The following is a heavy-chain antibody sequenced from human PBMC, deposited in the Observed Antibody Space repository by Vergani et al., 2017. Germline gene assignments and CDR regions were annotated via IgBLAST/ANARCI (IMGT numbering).Heavy chain of an antibody. J-gene: IGHJ4*02. CDR2: IYYSGST. CDR3: ARDMVGSGWSAFDY. CDR1: GGSISSSNW. Sequence: QVQLQESGPGLVKPPGTLSLTCAVSGGSISSSNWWSWVRQPPGKGLEWIGEIYYSGSTNYNPSLKSRVTISVDKSKNQFSLKLSSVTAADTAVYYCARDMVGSGWSAFDYWGQGTLVTVSS. D-gene: IGHD6-19*01. V-gene: IGHV4-4*03.